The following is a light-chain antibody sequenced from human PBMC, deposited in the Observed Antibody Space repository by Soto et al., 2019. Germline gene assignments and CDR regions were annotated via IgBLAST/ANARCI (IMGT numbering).Light chain of an antibody. CDR2: KAS. CDR3: QQSYTTSIT. CDR1: QSISSW. Sequence: DIQMTQSPSTLSASVGDRVTITCRASQSISSWLAWYQQKPGKAPKLLIYKASSLESGVPSRFSGSGSGTDFTLTISSLQPEDFATYYCQQSYTTSITFGQGTRLEIK. J-gene: IGKJ5*01. V-gene: IGKV1-5*03.